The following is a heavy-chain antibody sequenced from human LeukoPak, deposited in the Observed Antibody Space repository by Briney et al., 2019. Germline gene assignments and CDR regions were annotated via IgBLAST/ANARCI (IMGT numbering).Heavy chain of an antibody. V-gene: IGHV3-49*03. CDR2: IRSKAYGGTT. CDR3: TRYSSSWSVYYFDY. J-gene: IGHJ4*02. Sequence: GGSRRLSCKASGFTFGDYAMSWFRQAPGKGLEWVGFIRSKAYGGTTEYAASVKGRFTISRDDSKSIAYLQMNSLRTEDTAMCYCTRYSSSWSVYYFDYWGQGTLVTVSS. CDR1: GFTFGDYA. D-gene: IGHD6-13*01.